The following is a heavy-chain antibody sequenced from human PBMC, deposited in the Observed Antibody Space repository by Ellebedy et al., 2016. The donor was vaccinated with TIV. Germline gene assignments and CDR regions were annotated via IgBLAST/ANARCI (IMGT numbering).Heavy chain of an antibody. CDR1: GGSISSGDYY. V-gene: IGHV4-30-4*01. J-gene: IGHJ4*02. Sequence: SETLSLXXTVSGGSISSGDYYWSWIRQPPGKGLEWIGYIYYSGSTYYNPSLKSRVTISVDRSKNQFSLKLSSVTAADTAVYYCARVGPSYCGGDCYSYFDYWGQGTLVTVSS. CDR2: IYYSGST. CDR3: ARVGPSYCGGDCYSYFDY. D-gene: IGHD2-21*02.